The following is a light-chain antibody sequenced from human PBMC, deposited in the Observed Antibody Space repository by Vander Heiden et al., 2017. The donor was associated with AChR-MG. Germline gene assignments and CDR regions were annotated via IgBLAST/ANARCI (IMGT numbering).Light chain of an antibody. V-gene: IGKV3-20*01. J-gene: IGKJ1*01. Sequence: EMGFTEYPGTLSLSPGDRATLSCSASQSDRNSYLAWYQQKPGQSPRLLIYGGSNRATGIPDRFSGSGSGTDFTLTISRVEAEDVGVYSCKQYVRSPPTFGQGTKLEI. CDR1: QSDRNSY. CDR3: KQYVRSPPT. CDR2: GGS.